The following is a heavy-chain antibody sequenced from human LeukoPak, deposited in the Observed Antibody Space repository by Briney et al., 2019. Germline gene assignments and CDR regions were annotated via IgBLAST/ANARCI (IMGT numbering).Heavy chain of an antibody. Sequence: ASVKVSCKASGYTFTSYGISWVRQAPGQGRKWMGWISAYNGNTNYAQKLQGRVTMTTDTSTSTAYMELRSLRSDDTAVYYCALDDRGSYSFDYWGQGTLVTVSS. D-gene: IGHD1-26*01. CDR2: ISAYNGNT. J-gene: IGHJ4*02. V-gene: IGHV1-18*01. CDR3: ALDDRGSYSFDY. CDR1: GYTFTSYG.